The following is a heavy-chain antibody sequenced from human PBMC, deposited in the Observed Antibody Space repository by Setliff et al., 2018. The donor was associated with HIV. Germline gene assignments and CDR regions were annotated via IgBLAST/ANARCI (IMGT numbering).Heavy chain of an antibody. CDR2: MNPKSGVS. Sequence: ASVQVSCKPSGHSFTNYDIHWLRRASGQGLEWMGWMNPKSGVSGSALKFHDRVTMTRDTSTLTLYMELSSLTSEDTAVYYCARAKAVGGVIITGGLDVWGQGTTVTVSS. J-gene: IGHJ6*02. D-gene: IGHD3-16*02. CDR1: GHSFTNYD. CDR3: ARAKAVGGVIITGGLDV. V-gene: IGHV1-8*01.